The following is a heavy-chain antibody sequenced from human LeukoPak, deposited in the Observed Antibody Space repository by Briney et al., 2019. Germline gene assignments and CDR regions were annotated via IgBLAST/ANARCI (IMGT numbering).Heavy chain of an antibody. J-gene: IGHJ4*02. CDR2: ISGSGGST. CDR1: GFTFTTYA. CDR3: AKDLNGELLLRYLIYFDY. V-gene: IGHV3-23*01. D-gene: IGHD1-26*01. Sequence: GGSLRLSCAASGFTFTTYAMSWVRQAPGKGLEWVSAISGSGGSTYYADSVKGRFTISRDNSKNTLYLQMNSLRAEDTAVYYCAKDLNGELLLRYLIYFDYWGQGTLVTVSS.